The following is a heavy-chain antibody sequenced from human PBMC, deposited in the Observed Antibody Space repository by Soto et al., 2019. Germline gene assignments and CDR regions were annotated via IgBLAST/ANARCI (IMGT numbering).Heavy chain of an antibody. J-gene: IGHJ6*02. CDR2: ISYDGNNK. V-gene: IGHV3-30-3*01. Sequence: QVQLVESGGGVVQPGRSLRLSCAASGFTFSSYVMHWVRQAPGKGLEWVAVISYDGNNKYYADSVKGRFTISRDNSKNMLYLQMNSLRAEDTAVYYCARAGCDGGRCYTLVGLRYGMDVWGQGTTATVSS. D-gene: IGHD2-15*01. CDR3: ARAGCDGGRCYTLVGLRYGMDV. CDR1: GFTFSSYV.